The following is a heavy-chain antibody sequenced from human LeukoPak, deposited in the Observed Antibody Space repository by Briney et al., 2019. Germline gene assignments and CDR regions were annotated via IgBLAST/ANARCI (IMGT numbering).Heavy chain of an antibody. CDR3: ARQDTMIVVVIPN. J-gene: IGHJ4*02. CDR1: GGSISSSSYY. CDR2: IYYSGST. Sequence: SETLSLTCTVSGGSISSSSYYWGWIRQPPGKGLEWIGSIYYSGSTYYNPSLKSRVTISVDTSKNQFSLKLSSVTAADTAVYYCARQDTMIVVVIPNWGQGTLVTVSS. D-gene: IGHD3-22*01. V-gene: IGHV4-39*01.